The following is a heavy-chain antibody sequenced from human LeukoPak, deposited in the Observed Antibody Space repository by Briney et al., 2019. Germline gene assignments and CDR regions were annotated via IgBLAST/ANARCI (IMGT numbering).Heavy chain of an antibody. CDR1: GGTFSSYA. J-gene: IGHJ6*02. D-gene: IGHD2-2*01. V-gene: IGHV1-69*13. Sequence: ASVKVSCKASGGTFSSYAISWVRQAPGQGLEWMGGIIPIFGTANYAQKFQGRVTITADESTSTAYMELSSLRSEDTAVYYCARATTGYCSSTSCYYYYYYGMDVWGQGTTVTVSS. CDR2: IIPIFGTA. CDR3: ARATTGYCSSTSCYYYYYYGMDV.